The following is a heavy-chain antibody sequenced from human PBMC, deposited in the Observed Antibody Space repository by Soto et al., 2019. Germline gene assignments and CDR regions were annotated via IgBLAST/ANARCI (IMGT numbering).Heavy chain of an antibody. Sequence: QITLKESGPTLVKPTQTLTLTCTFSGFSLSTSGVGVGWIRQPPGKALEWLALIYWNDDKPYSPSLKSRITVTKDTSKNQVVLTMTNMDPVDTATYYCAHSFIPQWLGGYWGQGTLVTVSS. CDR1: GFSLSTSGVG. V-gene: IGHV2-5*01. CDR3: AHSFIPQWLGGY. D-gene: IGHD6-19*01. CDR2: IYWNDDK. J-gene: IGHJ4*02.